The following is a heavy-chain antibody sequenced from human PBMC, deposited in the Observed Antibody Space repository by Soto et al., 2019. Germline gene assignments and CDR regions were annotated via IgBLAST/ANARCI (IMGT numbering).Heavy chain of an antibody. V-gene: IGHV1-18*04. D-gene: IGHD6-19*01. Sequence: QVQMVQSGAEVKKPGASVKVSCRASGYTFTNYGVIWVRRAPGQGLEWLGLISTYGGNTNYAQRLQDRVTLTIDTSASTAYLELRSLKSDDTAVYYCARCKGRMAGQDIPSFDVWGQGTMVTVSS. J-gene: IGHJ3*01. CDR2: ISTYGGNT. CDR1: GYTFTNYG. CDR3: ARCKGRMAGQDIPSFDV.